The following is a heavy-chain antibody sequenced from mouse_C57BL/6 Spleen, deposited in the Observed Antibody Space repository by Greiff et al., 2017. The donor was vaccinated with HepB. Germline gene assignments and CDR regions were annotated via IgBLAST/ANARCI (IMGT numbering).Heavy chain of an antibody. V-gene: IGHV1-80*01. CDR2: IYPGDGDT. J-gene: IGHJ3*01. CDR3: ARGGRGGGTWFAY. CDR1: GYAFSSYW. Sequence: QVQLQQSGAELVKPGASVKISCKASGYAFSSYWMNWVKQRPGKGLEWIGQIYPGDGDTNYNGKFKGKATLTADKSSSTAYMQLSSLTSEDSAVYFCARGGRGGGTWFAYWGQGTLVTVSA. D-gene: IGHD3-3*01.